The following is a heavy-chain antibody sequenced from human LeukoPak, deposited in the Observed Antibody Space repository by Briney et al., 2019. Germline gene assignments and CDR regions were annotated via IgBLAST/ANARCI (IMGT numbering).Heavy chain of an antibody. CDR3: ARGSDGSGPFDY. V-gene: IGHV4-34*01. D-gene: IGHD3-10*01. CDR1: GGSFSGYY. J-gene: IGHJ4*02. Sequence: KPSETLSLTCAVYGGSFSGYYWSWIRQPPGKGPEWIGEINHSGSTNYNPSLKSRVTISVDTSKNQFSLKLSSVTAADTAVYYCARGSDGSGPFDYWGQGTLVTVSS. CDR2: INHSGST.